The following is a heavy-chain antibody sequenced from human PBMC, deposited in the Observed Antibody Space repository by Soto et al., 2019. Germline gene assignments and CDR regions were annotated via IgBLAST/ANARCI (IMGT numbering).Heavy chain of an antibody. CDR2: IWPGDSDT. J-gene: IGHJ4*02. V-gene: IGHV5-51*01. CDR1: GYSFTRYW. CDR3: ARPFDSSGWNDY. D-gene: IGHD6-19*01. Sequence: GESLKISCKGSGYSFTRYWIGWVRQMPGKGLEWMGIIWPGDSDTRYSPSFQGQVTISADKSINTAYLQWNSLKASDTAMYYCARPFDSSGWNDYWGQGTLVSVSS.